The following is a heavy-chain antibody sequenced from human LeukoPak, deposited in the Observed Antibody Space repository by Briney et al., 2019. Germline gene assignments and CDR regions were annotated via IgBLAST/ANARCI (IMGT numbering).Heavy chain of an antibody. D-gene: IGHD6-19*01. V-gene: IGHV1-8*01. CDR2: MNPNSGNT. CDR1: GYTFTSYD. Sequence: GSVKVSCKASGYTFTSYDINWVRQATGQGLEWMGWMNPNSGNTGYAQKFQGRVTMTRNTSISTAYMELSSLRSEDTAVYYCARSRTGYISGLIKWLWFDPWGQGTLVTVSS. CDR3: ARSRTGYISGLIKWLWFDP. J-gene: IGHJ5*02.